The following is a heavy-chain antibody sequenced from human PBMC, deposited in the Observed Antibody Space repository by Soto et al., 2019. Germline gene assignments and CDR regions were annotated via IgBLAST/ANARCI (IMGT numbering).Heavy chain of an antibody. CDR3: AHSPPTYRPPCFDY. CDR2: ISWNDDK. CDR1: GFSVGTSGVG. D-gene: IGHD3-16*01. Sequence: QITLKESGPTLVKPTQTLTLTCTFSGFSVGTSGVGVGWIRQPPGKALEWLALISWNDDKRYSPSLKSRLTLTKDTSKNQVVLTLANMDPVDTATYYCAHSPPTYRPPCFDYWGQGSRVTVSS. V-gene: IGHV2-5*01. J-gene: IGHJ4*02.